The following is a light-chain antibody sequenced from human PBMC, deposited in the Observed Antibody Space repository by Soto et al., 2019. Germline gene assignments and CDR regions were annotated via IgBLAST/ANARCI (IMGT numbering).Light chain of an antibody. CDR1: HSVSSTY. CDR2: GAS. V-gene: IGKV3-20*01. Sequence: EIGLTQSPGTLSLSPGGRATLSCRASHSVSSTYLAWYQQKPGQAPRLLIYGASSRATGIPDRFSGSGSGTYFTITISRLEPEDFAVYYCQQYGSSPPYTFGQGTKLEIK. CDR3: QQYGSSPPYT. J-gene: IGKJ2*01.